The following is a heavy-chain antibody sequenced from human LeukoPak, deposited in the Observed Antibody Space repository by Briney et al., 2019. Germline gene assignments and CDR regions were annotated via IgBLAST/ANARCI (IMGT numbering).Heavy chain of an antibody. CDR2: ISGSGVST. V-gene: IGHV3-23*01. J-gene: IGHJ4*02. CDR3: AKDLLLFGVVNFDY. Sequence: GGSLRLSCAASGFTFSSYAMSWVRQAPGKGLEWVSAISGSGVSTYYADSVKGQFTISRDNSKNTLYLQMNSLRAEDTAVYYCAKDLLLFGVVNFDYWGQGTLVTVSS. CDR1: GFTFSSYA. D-gene: IGHD3-3*01.